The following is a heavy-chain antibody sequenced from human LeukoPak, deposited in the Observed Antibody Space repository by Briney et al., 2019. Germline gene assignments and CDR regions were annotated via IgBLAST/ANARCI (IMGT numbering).Heavy chain of an antibody. D-gene: IGHD2-2*01. V-gene: IGHV1-2*02. Sequence: ASVKVSYKASGYTFTGYYMHWVRQAPAQELEWMGWINPNSGGTNYAQKFQGRGTMTRDTSISTAYIELSRLRSDDTAVYYCARDHPDIVVVPAAMGFWGQGTLVTVSS. J-gene: IGHJ4*02. CDR3: ARDHPDIVVVPAAMGF. CDR1: GYTFTGYY. CDR2: INPNSGGT.